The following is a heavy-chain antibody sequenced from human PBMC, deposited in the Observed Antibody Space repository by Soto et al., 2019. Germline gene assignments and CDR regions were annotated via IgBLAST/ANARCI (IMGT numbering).Heavy chain of an antibody. CDR3: AREGHGGYSYGPYYYGMDV. CDR1: GFTFSSYD. J-gene: IGHJ6*02. D-gene: IGHD5-18*01. Sequence: GESLKISCAASGFTFSSYDMHWVRQATGKGLEWVSAIGTAGDTYYPGSVKGRFTISRENAKNSLYLQMNSLRAGDTAVYYCAREGHGGYSYGPYYYGMDVWGQGTTVTVSS. V-gene: IGHV3-13*01. CDR2: IGTAGDT.